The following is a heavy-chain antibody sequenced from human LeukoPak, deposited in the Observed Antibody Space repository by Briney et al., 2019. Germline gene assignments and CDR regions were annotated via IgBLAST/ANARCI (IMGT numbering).Heavy chain of an antibody. Sequence: PSETLSLTCTVSGGSISSGGYYWSWIRQHPGKGLEWIGYIYYSGSTYYNPSLKSRVTISVDTSKNQFSLKLSSVTAADTAVYYRARDHIVATIRAFDIWGQGTMVTVSS. D-gene: IGHD5-12*01. CDR3: ARDHIVATIRAFDI. CDR2: IYYSGST. CDR1: GGSISSGGYY. V-gene: IGHV4-31*03. J-gene: IGHJ3*02.